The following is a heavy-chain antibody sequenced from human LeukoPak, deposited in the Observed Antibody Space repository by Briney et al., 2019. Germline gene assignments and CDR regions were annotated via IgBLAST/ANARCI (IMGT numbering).Heavy chain of an antibody. CDR2: ISYDGSNK. Sequence: GGSLRLSCAASGFTFSSYGMHWVRQAPGKGLEWVAVISYDGSNKYYADSVKGRFTISRDNSKNTLYLQMNSLRAEDTAVYYCASGNQRWLQSRGSDYWGQGTLVTVSS. CDR1: GFTFSSYG. CDR3: ASGNQRWLQSRGSDY. D-gene: IGHD5-24*01. V-gene: IGHV3-30*03. J-gene: IGHJ4*02.